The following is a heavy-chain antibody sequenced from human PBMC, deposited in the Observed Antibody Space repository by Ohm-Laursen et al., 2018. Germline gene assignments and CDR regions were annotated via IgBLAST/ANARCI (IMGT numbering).Heavy chain of an antibody. V-gene: IGHV4-59*11. CDR1: GGSISGHY. CDR2: VYYNGDA. Sequence: SETLSLTCAVSGGSISGHYWTWIRQPAGKGLEWIGFVYYNGDASYSPSLTGRVSFSVDLAKNQISLELRSVTAADTAVYYCAKGGTTVWLDPWGQGTPVIVSP. D-gene: IGHD1-7*01. CDR3: AKGGTTVWLDP. J-gene: IGHJ5*02.